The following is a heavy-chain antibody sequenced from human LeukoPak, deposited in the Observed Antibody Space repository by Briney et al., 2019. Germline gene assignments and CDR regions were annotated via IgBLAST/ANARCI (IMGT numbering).Heavy chain of an antibody. Sequence: SVKVSCKASGGTLSRYAISWVRHAPGQGPEWMGGIIPIFGTTNYAQKFQGRVTITADESTSTANMELSSLRSEDTAVYYCARIVGIASRGYFDYWGQGTLVTVSS. V-gene: IGHV1-69*13. CDR3: ARIVGIASRGYFDY. CDR2: IIPIFGTT. CDR1: GGTLSRYA. J-gene: IGHJ4*02. D-gene: IGHD3-10*01.